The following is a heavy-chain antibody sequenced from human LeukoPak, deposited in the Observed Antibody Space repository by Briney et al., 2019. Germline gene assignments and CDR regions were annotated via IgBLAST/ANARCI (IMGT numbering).Heavy chain of an antibody. CDR3: ARLWEGTDY. J-gene: IGHJ4*02. D-gene: IGHD3-10*01. CDR1: GGSFSGYY. Sequence: ASETLSLTCAVYGGSFSGYYWSWIRQPPGKGLEWIGEINHSGSTNYNPSLKSRVTISVDTSKNQFSLKLSSVTAADTAVYYCARLWEGTDYWGQGTLVTVSS. CDR2: INHSGST. V-gene: IGHV4-34*01.